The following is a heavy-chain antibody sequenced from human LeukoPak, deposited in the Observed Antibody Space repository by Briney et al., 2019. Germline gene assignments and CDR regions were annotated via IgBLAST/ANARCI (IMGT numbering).Heavy chain of an antibody. CDR1: GSTFSSYS. V-gene: IGHV3-21*01. CDR2: ISSSSSYI. D-gene: IGHD3-10*01. CDR3: ARIRGSGSYADY. Sequence: GGSLRLSCAASGSTFSSYSMNWVRQAPGKGLEWVSSISSSSSYIYYADSVKGRFTISRDNAKNSLYLQVNSLRAEDTAVYYCARIRGSGSYADYWGQGTLVTVSS. J-gene: IGHJ4*02.